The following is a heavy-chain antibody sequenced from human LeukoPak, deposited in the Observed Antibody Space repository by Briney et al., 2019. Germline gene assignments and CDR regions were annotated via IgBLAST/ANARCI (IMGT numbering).Heavy chain of an antibody. CDR3: NRNKGYGSSWTPFTS. V-gene: IGHV3-72*01. J-gene: IGHJ5*02. CDR2: TSNNANGYTT. Sequence: GGSLRLSCAASGFTFSDYYMNWVRQAPGKGLEWVCRTSNNANGYTTEYAESVKGRFTSSNADSRNSLYLQIDSLKTEHTDMYYRNRNKGYGSSWTPFTSWGQGTLVTVSS. CDR1: GFTFSDYY. D-gene: IGHD6-13*01.